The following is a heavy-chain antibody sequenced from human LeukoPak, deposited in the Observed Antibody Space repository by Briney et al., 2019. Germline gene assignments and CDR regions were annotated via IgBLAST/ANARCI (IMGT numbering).Heavy chain of an antibody. J-gene: IGHJ4*02. CDR3: ARELRGYYDSSGYLDY. CDR1: GFTFSTYN. CDR2: SSSNSFYN. V-gene: IGHV3-21*01. Sequence: PGGSLRLSCAASGFTFSTYNTNWVSQPPGEGLEWVSSSSSNSFYNYYADSVKGRFTISRDNAKNSLYLQMNSLRADDTAVYYCARELRGYYDSSGYLDYWGQGTLVTVSS. D-gene: IGHD3-22*01.